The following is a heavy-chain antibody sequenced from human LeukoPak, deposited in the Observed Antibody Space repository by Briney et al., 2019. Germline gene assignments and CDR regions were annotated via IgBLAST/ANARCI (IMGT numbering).Heavy chain of an antibody. D-gene: IGHD1-26*01. CDR2: INWNGGST. V-gene: IGHV3-20*04. Sequence: GGSLRLSCAASGFTFDDYGMSRVRQAPGKGLEWVSGINWNGGSTGYADSVKGRFTISRDNAKNSLYLQMNSLRAEDTALYYCARNEGPDLTPSTTYYMDVWGKGTTVTVSS. J-gene: IGHJ6*03. CDR1: GFTFDDYG. CDR3: ARNEGPDLTPSTTYYMDV.